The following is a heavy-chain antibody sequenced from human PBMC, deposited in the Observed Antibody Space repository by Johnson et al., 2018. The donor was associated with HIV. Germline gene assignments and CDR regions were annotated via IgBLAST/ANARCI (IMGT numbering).Heavy chain of an antibody. CDR2: IPYAGRNK. J-gene: IGHJ3*01. CDR3: ARAPYKWNLGLLDAFDV. V-gene: IGHV3-30*19. CDR1: GFTFNRYA. D-gene: IGHD1-7*01. Sequence: VQLVESGGGLVQPGGSLRLSCVASGFTFNRYAMHWVRQAPGQGLEWLPVIPYAGRNKYDADSVKGRFTISRDKSKNTLYLQMNSLRAEDTAVYYCARAPYKWNLGLLDAFDVWGQGTKVTVSA.